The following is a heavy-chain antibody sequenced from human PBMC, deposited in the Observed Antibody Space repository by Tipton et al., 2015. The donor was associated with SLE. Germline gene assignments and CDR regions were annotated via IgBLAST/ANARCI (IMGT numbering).Heavy chain of an antibody. Sequence: LRLSCTVSGGSISSYYWSWIRQPPGKGLEWIGYIYYSGSTNYNPSLKSRVTISIDTSKNQFSLKLSSVTAADTAVYYCARARGSSFGVINYYFDYWGQGTLVTVSS. V-gene: IGHV4-59*01. D-gene: IGHD3-3*01. CDR1: GGSISSYY. CDR2: IYYSGST. J-gene: IGHJ4*02. CDR3: ARARGSSFGVINYYFDY.